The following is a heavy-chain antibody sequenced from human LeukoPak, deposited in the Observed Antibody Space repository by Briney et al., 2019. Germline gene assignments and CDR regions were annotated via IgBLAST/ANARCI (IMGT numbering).Heavy chain of an antibody. CDR2: ISGSGSTI. CDR1: GFTFSAYY. CDR3: VREDYYYASGV. J-gene: IGHJ4*02. V-gene: IGHV3-11*04. Sequence: GGSLRLSCAASGFTFSAYYMSWVRQAPGKGLEWVSYISGSGSTIYYSDSVKGRFTCSRDNAKNSLYMQMNSLRAEDTAVYFCVREDYYYASGVWGQGTLVTVSS. D-gene: IGHD3-10*01.